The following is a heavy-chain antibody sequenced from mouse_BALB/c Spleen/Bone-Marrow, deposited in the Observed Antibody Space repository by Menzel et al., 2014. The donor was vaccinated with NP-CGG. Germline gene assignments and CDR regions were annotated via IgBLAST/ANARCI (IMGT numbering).Heavy chain of an antibody. CDR1: GYTFTSYY. J-gene: IGHJ3*01. Sequence: QVQLQQSGAELVKPGASVKLSCKASGYTFTSYYVYWVKQRPGQGLEWIGEITPSNGDTNFNEKFKSKATLTVDKSSGTAYMQLSSLTSEDSAVYYCSREGAYWGQGTLVTVSA. CDR2: ITPSNGDT. V-gene: IGHV1S81*02. CDR3: SREGAY.